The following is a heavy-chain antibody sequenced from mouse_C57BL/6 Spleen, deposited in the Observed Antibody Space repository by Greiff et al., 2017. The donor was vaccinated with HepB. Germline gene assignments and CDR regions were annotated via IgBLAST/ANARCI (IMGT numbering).Heavy chain of an antibody. D-gene: IGHD4-1*01. Sequence: EVKLMESGGGLVQPKGSLKLSCAASGFSFNTYAMNWVRQAPGKGLEWVARIRSKSNNYATYYADSVKDRFTISRDDSESMLYLQMNNLTTEDTAMYYCVRQNWAFDYWGQGTTLTVSS. CDR1: GFSFNTYA. CDR2: IRSKSNNYAT. V-gene: IGHV10-1*01. CDR3: VRQNWAFDY. J-gene: IGHJ2*01.